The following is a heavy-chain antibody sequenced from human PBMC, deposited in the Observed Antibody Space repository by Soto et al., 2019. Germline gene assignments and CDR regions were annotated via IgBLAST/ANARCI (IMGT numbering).Heavy chain of an antibody. CDR1: GFTFSSYA. J-gene: IGHJ3*02. CDR2: ISGSGGST. CDR3: AKDQGDYGDLYDAFDI. D-gene: IGHD4-17*01. V-gene: IGHV3-23*01. Sequence: EVQLLESGGGLVQPGGSLRLSCAASGFTFSSYAMSWVRQAPGKGLEWVSAISGSGGSTYYADSVKGRFTISRDNSKNTLYLQMNSLRAEDTAVYYCAKDQGDYGDLYDAFDIWGQGTMVTVSS.